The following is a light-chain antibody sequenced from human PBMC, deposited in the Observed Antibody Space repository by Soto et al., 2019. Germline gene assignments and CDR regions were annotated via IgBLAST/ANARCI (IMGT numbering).Light chain of an antibody. CDR1: QSVRSN. J-gene: IGKJ4*01. Sequence: EIVMTQSPATLSVSPGERATLSCRASQSVRSNLAGYQQKPGQAPRLLIYGASTRATGIPARFSGSGSGTEFTLTIGSLQSEDFAVYYCQQYNKFPSLTFGGGTKVEIK. V-gene: IGKV3-15*01. CDR3: QQYNKFPSLT. CDR2: GAS.